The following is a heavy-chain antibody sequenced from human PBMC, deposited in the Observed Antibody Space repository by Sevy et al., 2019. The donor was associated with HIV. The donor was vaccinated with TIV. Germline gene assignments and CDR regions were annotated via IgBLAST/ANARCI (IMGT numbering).Heavy chain of an antibody. CDR1: GYTLTELS. D-gene: IGHD3-22*01. CDR3: ATMEYFYDSSAYLSGDY. V-gene: IGHV1-24*01. CDR2: FDPEDGET. J-gene: IGHJ4*02. Sequence: ASVKVSCKVSGYTLTELSMHWVRQAPGKGLEWMGGFDPEDGETIYAQKFQGRVTMTEDKSTETAYMELSSLRSEDTAVYYCATMEYFYDSSAYLSGDYWGQGTLVTVSS.